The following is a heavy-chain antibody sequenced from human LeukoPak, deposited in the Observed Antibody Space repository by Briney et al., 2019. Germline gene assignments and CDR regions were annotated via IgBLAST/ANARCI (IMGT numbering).Heavy chain of an antibody. D-gene: IGHD1-1*01. CDR2: ISYDGSNK. CDR3: AREAYNAVYFDY. CDR1: GFTFSSYA. J-gene: IGHJ4*02. V-gene: IGHV3-30-3*01. Sequence: GGSLRLSCAASGFTFSSYAMHWVRQAPGKGLEWVAVISYDGSNKYYADSVKGRFTISRAKNTLYLRMNSLRAEDTAVYYCAREAYNAVYFDYWGQGTLVTVSS.